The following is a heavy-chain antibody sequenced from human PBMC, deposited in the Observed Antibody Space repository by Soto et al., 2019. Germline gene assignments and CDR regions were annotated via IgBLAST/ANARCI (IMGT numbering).Heavy chain of an antibody. Sequence: QVQLVESGGGLVKPGGSLRLSCAASGLTLSDYYMTWIRQAPGKGLEWLSALSSRGSSTYYADSVKGRFTISRDNGKNSLYLEMNSLRAEDTAIYSCARKAYDGIVATIPDNWGQGTLVTVSS. CDR1: GLTLSDYY. CDR2: LSSRGSST. V-gene: IGHV3-11*01. D-gene: IGHD5-12*01. CDR3: ARKAYDGIVATIPDN. J-gene: IGHJ4*02.